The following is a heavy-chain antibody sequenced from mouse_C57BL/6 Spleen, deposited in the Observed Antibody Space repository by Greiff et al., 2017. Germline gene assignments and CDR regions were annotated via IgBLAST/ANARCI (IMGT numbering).Heavy chain of an antibody. CDR1: GYSFTSYY. CDR3: AAGTGTY. Sequence: QVQLQQSGPELVKPGASVKISRKASGYSFTSYYIHWVKQRPGQGLEWIGWIYPGSGNTKYNEKFKGKATLTADTSSSTAYMQLSSLTSEDSAVYYCAAGTGTYWGQGTLVTVSA. V-gene: IGHV1-66*01. J-gene: IGHJ3*01. D-gene: IGHD4-1*01. CDR2: IYPGSGNT.